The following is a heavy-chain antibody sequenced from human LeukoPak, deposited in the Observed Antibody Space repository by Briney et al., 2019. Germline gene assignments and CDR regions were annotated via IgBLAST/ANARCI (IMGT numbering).Heavy chain of an antibody. CDR3: ARQEQLSSGIRRDEY. CDR2: IYPGDSDT. J-gene: IGHJ4*02. CDR1: GYTFTYYC. D-gene: IGHD3-10*01. Sequence: GESLQIYCKSSGYTFTYYCIGCVRQMSGKGLEWMGVIYPGDSDTRYSPSFQGQVTISAHKYISTSFLQWSSLKASDTDIYYCARQEQLSSGIRRDEYWHQGTLVTVSS. V-gene: IGHV5-51*01.